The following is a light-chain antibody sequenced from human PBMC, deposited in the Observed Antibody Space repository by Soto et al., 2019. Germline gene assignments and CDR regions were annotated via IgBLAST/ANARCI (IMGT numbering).Light chain of an antibody. CDR2: GAS. CDR1: QSISSF. V-gene: IGKV1-39*01. Sequence: DIQMTQSPSSLSASVGDRVTLTCRASQSISSFLNWYQQKPGKAPKVLIYGASSLQTGVPSRFSGSGSGTDFTLTISRLQPEDSATYYCLQIHIAGTFGQGTKVEI. J-gene: IGKJ1*01. CDR3: LQIHIAGT.